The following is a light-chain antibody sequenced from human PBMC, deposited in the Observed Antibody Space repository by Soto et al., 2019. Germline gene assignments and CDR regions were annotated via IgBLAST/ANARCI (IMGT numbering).Light chain of an antibody. CDR3: QQYNSYSK. CDR1: QSISNH. Sequence: DIQMTQSPSSLSASVEDRVIITCRASQSISNHLNWYQQKPGKAPKLLIFAASSLQSGVPSRFSGSRSGPDFTLTISSLQPEDFATYYCQQYNSYSKFGQGTKVDIK. CDR2: AAS. V-gene: IGKV1-39*01. J-gene: IGKJ1*01.